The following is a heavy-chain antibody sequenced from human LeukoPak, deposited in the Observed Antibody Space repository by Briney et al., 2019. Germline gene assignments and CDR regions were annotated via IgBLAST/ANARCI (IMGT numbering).Heavy chain of an antibody. D-gene: IGHD1/OR15-1a*01. CDR3: AKQGEIRQDYYMDV. V-gene: IGHV1-69*06. J-gene: IGHJ6*03. CDR2: IIPVFGTA. CDR1: GGSISSYG. Sequence: GASVKVSCKASGGSISSYGISWVRQAPGQGLEWMGRIIPVFGTANYAQKFQDRVTITADTVSNTAYMELTSLTSEDTAVYFCAKQGEIRQDYYMDVWGNGTAVSVS.